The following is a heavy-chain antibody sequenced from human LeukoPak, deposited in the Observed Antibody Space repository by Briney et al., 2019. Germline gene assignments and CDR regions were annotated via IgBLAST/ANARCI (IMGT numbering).Heavy chain of an antibody. Sequence: GASVKVSCKASGYTFTSYYMHWVRQAPGQGLEWMGIINPSGGSTSYAQKFQGRVTMTRDMSTSTVYMELSSLRSDDTAVYYCARDYYGSGSYSGHWGQGTLVTVSS. J-gene: IGHJ4*02. CDR2: INPSGGST. D-gene: IGHD3-10*01. CDR1: GYTFTSYY. CDR3: ARDYYGSGSYSGH. V-gene: IGHV1-46*01.